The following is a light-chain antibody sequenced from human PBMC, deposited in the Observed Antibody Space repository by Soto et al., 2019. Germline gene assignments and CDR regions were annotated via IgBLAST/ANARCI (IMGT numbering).Light chain of an antibody. CDR2: DAS. V-gene: IGKV3-20*01. CDR1: QSVGYY. J-gene: IGKJ1*01. Sequence: EIVLTQSPATLSWSPGERATLSCRASQSVGYYLAWYQEKPGQAPRLLIYDASIRATGIPARFSGSGSGTDFTLTISRLEPEDVAVYYCQQYGSSGWTFGQGTKVDIK. CDR3: QQYGSSGWT.